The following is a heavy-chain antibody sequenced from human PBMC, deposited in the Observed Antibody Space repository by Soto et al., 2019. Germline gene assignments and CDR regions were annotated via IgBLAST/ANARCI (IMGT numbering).Heavy chain of an antibody. CDR3: ARAVMGRTWYMRWSDP. Sequence: QVQLVESGGGVVQPGRSLRLSCAASGFTFSSYNMYWVREAPGKGLESVAVISSDGSNKYYVDSVKGRFTISRDNSKNALYLQMNSLRAEDTALYYCARAVMGRTWYMRWSDPWGQGTLVTVSS. CDR2: ISSDGSNK. CDR1: GFTFSSYN. V-gene: IGHV3-30-3*01. J-gene: IGHJ5*02. D-gene: IGHD6-13*01.